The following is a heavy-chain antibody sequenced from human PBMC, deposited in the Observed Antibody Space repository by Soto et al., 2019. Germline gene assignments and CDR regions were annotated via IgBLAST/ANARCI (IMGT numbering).Heavy chain of an antibody. D-gene: IGHD3-22*01. CDR1: GGSISSSNW. J-gene: IGHJ3*02. Sequence: PSETLSLTCAVSGGSISSSNWWSWVRQPPGKGLEWIGEIYHSGSTNYNPSLKSRVTISVDKSKNQFSLKLSSVTAADTAVYYCASSYDSSGYGAFDIWGQGTMVTVSS. CDR2: IYHSGST. CDR3: ASSYDSSGYGAFDI. V-gene: IGHV4-4*02.